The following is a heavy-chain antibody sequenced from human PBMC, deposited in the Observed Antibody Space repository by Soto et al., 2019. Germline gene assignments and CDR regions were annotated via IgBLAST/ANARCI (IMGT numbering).Heavy chain of an antibody. J-gene: IGHJ4*02. V-gene: IGHV4-39*01. CDR1: GASISSTDCY. Sequence: LSLTCTVSGASISSTDCYWGWIRQPPGKGLEWVGSIYYSRSTTYNPSLKNRVTVSVDTSKNQLSLRLSFVSAADTAVYYCARHADSSGRGFDFWGQGTRVTVS. D-gene: IGHD3-22*01. CDR2: IYYSRST. CDR3: ARHADSSGRGFDF.